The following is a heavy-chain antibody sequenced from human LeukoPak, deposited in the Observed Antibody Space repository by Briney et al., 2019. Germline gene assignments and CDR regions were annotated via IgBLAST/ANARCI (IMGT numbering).Heavy chain of an antibody. CDR2: ISSASSYI. Sequence: GGSLRLSCAASGFTFSSYRMSWVRQAPGKGLEWVSSISSASSYIYYGDSLKGRFTVSRDNAKNSLYLQMNSLRADDTAVYYCARDLLPVTTYYFDYWGPGILVTVSS. CDR3: ARDLLPVTTYYFDY. J-gene: IGHJ4*02. V-gene: IGHV3-21*01. D-gene: IGHD4-11*01. CDR1: GFTFSSYR.